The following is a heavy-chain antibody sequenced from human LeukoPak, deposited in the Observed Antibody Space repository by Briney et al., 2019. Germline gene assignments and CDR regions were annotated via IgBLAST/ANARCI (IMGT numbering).Heavy chain of an antibody. Sequence: PGGSLRLSCAASGFTFSSYAMSWVRQAPGKGLEWVSAISGSGGSTYYADPVKGRFTISRDNSKNTLYLQMNSLRAEDTAVYYCARGGGYSYGKDYFDYWGQGTLVTVSS. CDR1: GFTFSSYA. J-gene: IGHJ4*02. V-gene: IGHV3-23*01. CDR3: ARGGGYSYGKDYFDY. CDR2: ISGSGGST. D-gene: IGHD5-18*01.